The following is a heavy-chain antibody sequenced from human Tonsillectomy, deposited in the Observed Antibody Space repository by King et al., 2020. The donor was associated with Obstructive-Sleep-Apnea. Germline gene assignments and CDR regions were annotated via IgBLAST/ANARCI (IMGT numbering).Heavy chain of an antibody. V-gene: IGHV4-59*08. CDR3: ARHGRGGSYDY. D-gene: IGHD1-26*01. J-gene: IGHJ4*02. Sequence: QLQESGPGLVKPSETLSLTCTVSGGSISSYYWSWIRQPPGKGLEWIGYSYYSGSTNYNPSLKSRVTISVDTSKNQFSLKLSSVTAADTAVYYCARHGRGGSYDYWGQGTLVTVSS. CDR2: SYYSGST. CDR1: GGSISSYY.